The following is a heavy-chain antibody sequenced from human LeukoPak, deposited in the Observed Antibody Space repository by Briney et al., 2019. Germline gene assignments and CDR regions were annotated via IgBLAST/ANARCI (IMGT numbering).Heavy chain of an antibody. V-gene: IGHV1-46*01. Sequence: GASVKVSCKASGYTFTSYAMNWVRQAPGQGLEWMGLINPGGGSTNYAQKFQGRVTVTRDMSTSTVYMELSSLRSDDTAVYYCARGVHVRKYDSNHNCFDPWGQGTLVTVSS. CDR2: INPGGGST. J-gene: IGHJ5*02. D-gene: IGHD3-22*01. CDR1: GYTFTSYA. CDR3: ARGVHVRKYDSNHNCFDP.